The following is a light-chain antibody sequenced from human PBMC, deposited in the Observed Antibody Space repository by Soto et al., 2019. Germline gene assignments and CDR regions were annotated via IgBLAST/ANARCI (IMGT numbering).Light chain of an antibody. J-gene: IGLJ2*01. CDR1: RRDLGAYNY. CDR2: DVN. CDR3: CSFAGSYTV. V-gene: IGLV2-11*01. Sequence: QSALIQPRSVSGSPGQSVTISCTGNRRDLGAYNYVSWYQQHPGKAPKLMIYDVNRRPSGVPDRFSGSKSGNTASLTISGLQAEDEADYYCCSFAGSYTVFGGGTKLTVL.